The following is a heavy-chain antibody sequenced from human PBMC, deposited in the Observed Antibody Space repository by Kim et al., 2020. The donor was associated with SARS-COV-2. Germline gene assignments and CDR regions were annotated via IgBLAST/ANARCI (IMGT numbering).Heavy chain of an antibody. D-gene: IGHD3-16*01. Sequence: GGSLRLSCAASGFTFSSYAMHWVRQAPGKGLEWVAVISYDGSNKYYADSVKGRFTISRDNSKNTLYLQMNSLRAEDTAVYYCATSVSGSYYYYGMDVWGRGTTVTVSS. V-gene: IGHV3-30-3*01. CDR2: ISYDGSNK. J-gene: IGHJ6*02. CDR3: ATSVSGSYYYYGMDV. CDR1: GFTFSSYA.